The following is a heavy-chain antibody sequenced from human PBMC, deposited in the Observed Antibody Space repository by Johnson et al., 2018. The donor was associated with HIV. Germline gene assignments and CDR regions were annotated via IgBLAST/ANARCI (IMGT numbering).Heavy chain of an antibody. CDR2: IYASGDT. CDR1: GFTVSNNY. Sequence: VHLVESGGDLVQPGGSLRLSCAASGFTVSNNYVSWVRQAPGKGLEWVSVIYASGDTYHAASVKGRFTISRDNSKNTVYLQMSSLRVEDTAIYHCARDLMVGPTRTGSFDSWGQGTMVTVSS. D-gene: IGHD1-26*01. CDR3: ARDLMVGPTRTGSFDS. J-gene: IGHJ3*02. V-gene: IGHV3-66*02.